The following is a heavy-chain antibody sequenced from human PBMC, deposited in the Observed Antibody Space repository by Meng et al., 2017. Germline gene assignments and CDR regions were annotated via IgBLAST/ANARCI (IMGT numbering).Heavy chain of an antibody. CDR3: ARGSLVAGPQIDY. Sequence: GESLKISCATSGFTFSSYGMHWVRQAPGMGLEWVAVIWYDGSNKYYADSVKGRFTISRDNSKNTLFLQMNSLRVEETGVYYCARGSLVAGPQIDYWGQGTLVTVSS. CDR1: GFTFSSYG. CDR2: IWYDGSNK. V-gene: IGHV3-33*01. J-gene: IGHJ4*02. D-gene: IGHD6-19*01.